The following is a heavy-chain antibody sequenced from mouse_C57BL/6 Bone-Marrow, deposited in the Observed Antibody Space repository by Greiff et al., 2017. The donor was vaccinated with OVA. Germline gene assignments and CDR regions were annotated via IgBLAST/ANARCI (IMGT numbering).Heavy chain of an antibody. V-gene: IGHV5-4*03. CDR3: ARGDYGSSLAWFAY. CDR2: ISDGGSYT. Sequence: EVKLQESGGGLVKPGGSLKLSCAASGFTFSSYAMSWVRQTPEKRLEWVATISDGGSYTYYPDNVKGRFTISRDNAKNNLYLQMSHLKSEDTAMYYCARGDYGSSLAWFAYWGQGTLVTVSA. CDR1: GFTFSSYA. D-gene: IGHD1-1*01. J-gene: IGHJ3*01.